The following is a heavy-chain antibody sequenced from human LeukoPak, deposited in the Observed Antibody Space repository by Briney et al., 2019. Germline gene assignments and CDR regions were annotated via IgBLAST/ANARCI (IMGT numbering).Heavy chain of an antibody. J-gene: IGHJ2*01. CDR1: GFTFSGYG. V-gene: IGHV3-21*01. D-gene: IGHD3-10*01. CDR3: ARVGAKGGWYFDL. Sequence: GGSLRLSCAASGFTFSGYGMNWVRQAPGKGLEWVSSISSGGSYMYYADSLKGRFTISRDNAKNSLYLQMNSLSAEDTAVYYCARVGAKGGWYFDLWGRGTLVTVSS. CDR2: ISSGGSYM.